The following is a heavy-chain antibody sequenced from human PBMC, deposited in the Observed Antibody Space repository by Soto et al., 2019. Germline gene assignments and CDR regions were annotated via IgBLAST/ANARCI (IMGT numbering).Heavy chain of an antibody. Sequence: EVQLLESGGHLVQPGGSLRLSCAASGFIFSNYAMSWVRQAPGKGLEWVSFISGSGSTTYYADSVKGRFTISRGNSKNMSYVQMNSLRAEAAAVYYCVREASSTGLHLDHWGRGTLVTVS. J-gene: IGHJ4*02. CDR3: VREASSTGLHLDH. CDR2: ISGSGSTT. V-gene: IGHV3-23*01. D-gene: IGHD6-6*01. CDR1: GFIFSNYA.